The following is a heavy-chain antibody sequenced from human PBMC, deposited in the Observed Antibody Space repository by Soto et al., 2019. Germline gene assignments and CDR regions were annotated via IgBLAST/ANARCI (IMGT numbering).Heavy chain of an antibody. CDR3: TQDGGSRDWLTVN. CDR1: GFTFTSYA. V-gene: IGHV3-23*01. J-gene: IGHJ4*02. D-gene: IGHD3-9*01. CDR2: ITGGGDNT. Sequence: EVQLLEAGGDLVQPGGSLRLSCAASGFTFTSYAMSWIRQAPGKGLEWVSAITGGGDNTYYADSVKGPFTISRDNSKNTLYLQMTSLRAEDTAFYYCTQDGGSRDWLTVNWGQGTLVTVSS.